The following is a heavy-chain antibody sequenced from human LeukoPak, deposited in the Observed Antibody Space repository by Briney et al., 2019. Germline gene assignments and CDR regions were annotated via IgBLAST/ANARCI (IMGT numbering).Heavy chain of an antibody. Sequence: PSETLSLTCAVYGGSFSGYYWSWIRQPPGKGLEWIGEINHSGSTNYNPSLKSRVTISVDTSKNQFSLKLSSVTAADTAVYYCARGFGYNFGYWGQGTLVTVSS. CDR2: INHSGST. CDR1: GGSFSGYY. D-gene: IGHD5-24*01. J-gene: IGHJ4*02. V-gene: IGHV4-34*01. CDR3: ARGFGYNFGY.